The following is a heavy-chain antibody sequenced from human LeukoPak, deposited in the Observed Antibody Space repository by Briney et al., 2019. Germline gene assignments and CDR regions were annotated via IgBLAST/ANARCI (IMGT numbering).Heavy chain of an antibody. D-gene: IGHD3-22*01. V-gene: IGHV1-18*01. J-gene: IGHJ5*02. Sequence: GASVKVSCKASGYTFTSYGISWVRQAPGQGLEWMGWISAYNGNTNYAQKLQGRVTMTTDTSTSTAYMELRSLRSDDTAVYYCARDELNYDSSGYYGQFVAWGQGTLVTVSS. CDR2: ISAYNGNT. CDR3: ARDELNYDSSGYYGQFVA. CDR1: GYTFTSYG.